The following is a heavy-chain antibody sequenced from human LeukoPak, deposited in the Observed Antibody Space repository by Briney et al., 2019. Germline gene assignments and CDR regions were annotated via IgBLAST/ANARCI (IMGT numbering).Heavy chain of an antibody. J-gene: IGHJ6*02. CDR2: INPNSGGT. CDR1: GYTFTGYY. CDR3: ARAPGGSGWFDYYYYGMDV. V-gene: IGHV1-2*04. Sequence: ASVKVSFTASGYTFTGYYMHWVRQAPGQGLEWMGWINPNSGGTNYAQKFQGWVTMTRDTSISTAYMELSRLRSDDTAVYYCARAPGGSGWFDYYYYGMDVWGQGTTVTVSS. D-gene: IGHD6-19*01.